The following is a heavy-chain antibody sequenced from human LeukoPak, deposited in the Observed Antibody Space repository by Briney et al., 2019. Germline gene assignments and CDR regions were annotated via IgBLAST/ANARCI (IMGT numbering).Heavy chain of an antibody. CDR2: IYSSGST. CDR1: RFTATSNN. CDR3: ASRWGYDSSRDYFDY. V-gene: IGHV3-66*01. J-gene: IGHJ4*02. Sequence: GGSLRLSSAASRFTATSNNMSCVRQAPGKGLEWVSVIYSSGSTYYADSVKGRFTISRDNSKNTLYLQMNSLRAEDTAVYYCASRWGYDSSRDYFDYWGPGKPVTVSS. D-gene: IGHD3-22*01.